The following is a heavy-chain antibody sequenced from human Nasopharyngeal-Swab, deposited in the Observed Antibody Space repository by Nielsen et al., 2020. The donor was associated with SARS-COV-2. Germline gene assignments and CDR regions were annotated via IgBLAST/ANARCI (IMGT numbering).Heavy chain of an antibody. CDR2: ISYDGSNK. CDR3: ARDGEGISLDY. Sequence: PGKGLEWVAVISYDGSNKYYADSVKGRFTISRDNSKNTLYLQMNSLRAEDTAVYYCARDGEGISLDYWGQGTLVTVSS. J-gene: IGHJ4*02. V-gene: IGHV3-30*04. D-gene: IGHD3-10*01.